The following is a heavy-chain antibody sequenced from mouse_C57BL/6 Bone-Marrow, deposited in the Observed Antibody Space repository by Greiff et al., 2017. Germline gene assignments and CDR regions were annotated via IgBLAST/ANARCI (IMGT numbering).Heavy chain of an antibody. CDR1: GYTFTSYW. V-gene: IGHV1-55*01. J-gene: IGHJ1*03. CDR3: ARVDWYFDV. CDR2: IYPGSGSN. Sequence: VKLMESGAELVKPGASVKMSCKASGYTFTSYWITWVKQRPGQGLEWIGDIYPGSGSNKYNEKFKSKATMTVDTSSITAYMQLSSLTSEDSAVYYCARVDWYFDVWGTGTTVTVSS.